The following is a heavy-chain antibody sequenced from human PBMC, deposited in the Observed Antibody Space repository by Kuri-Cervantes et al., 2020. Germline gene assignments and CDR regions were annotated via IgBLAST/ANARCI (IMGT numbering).Heavy chain of an antibody. CDR3: ARVGVAAAGADYYYMDV. J-gene: IGHJ6*03. CDR1: GYSISSGYY. D-gene: IGHD6-13*01. Sequence: ESLKISCAVSGYSISSGYYWGWIRQPPGKGLEWIGSIYHSGSTNYNPSLKSRVTISVDTSKNQFSLKLSSVTAADTAVYYCARVGVAAAGADYYYMDVWGKGTTVTVSS. CDR2: IYHSGST. V-gene: IGHV4-38-2*01.